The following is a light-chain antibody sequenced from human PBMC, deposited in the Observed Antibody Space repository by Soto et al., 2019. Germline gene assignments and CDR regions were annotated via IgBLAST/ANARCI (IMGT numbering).Light chain of an antibody. Sequence: DIVLTQSPGTLSLSPGERATLSSRASQSLTGNSLAWFQQKPGQAPRLLIYATSARATGVPDTFSASGSGTDFTLIITRLAPEDFAVYFCHQYGSSPYTFGRGTKLEIK. J-gene: IGKJ2*01. CDR3: HQYGSSPYT. CDR1: QSLTGNS. CDR2: ATS. V-gene: IGKV3-20*01.